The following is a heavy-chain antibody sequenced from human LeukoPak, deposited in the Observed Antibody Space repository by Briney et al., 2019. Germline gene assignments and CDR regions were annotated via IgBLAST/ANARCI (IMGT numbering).Heavy chain of an antibody. V-gene: IGHV3-21*01. D-gene: IGHD2-2*01. CDR2: ISSSSSYI. CDR3: ARDFCSSTSCYAPLEAFDI. J-gene: IGHJ3*02. CDR1: GFTFSSYS. Sequence: GGSLRLSCAASGFTFSSYSMNWVRQAPGKGLEWVSSISSSSSYIYYADSVKGRFTISRDNAKNSLYLQMNSLRAEDTAVYYCARDFCSSTSCYAPLEAFDIWGQGTMVTVSS.